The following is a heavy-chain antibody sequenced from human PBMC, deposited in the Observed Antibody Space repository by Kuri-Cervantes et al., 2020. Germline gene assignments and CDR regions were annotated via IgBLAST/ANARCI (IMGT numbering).Heavy chain of an antibody. D-gene: IGHD6-13*01. CDR3: ARGSPYSSSWYNPYYYYYGMDV. CDR1: GYTFTSYG. V-gene: IGHV1-69*13. Sequence: SVKVSCKASGYTFTSYGISWVRQAPEQGLEWMGGIIPIFGTANYEQKFQGRVTITADESTSTAYMELSSLRSEDTAVYYCARGSPYSSSWYNPYYYYYGMDVWGQGTTVTVSS. J-gene: IGHJ6*02. CDR2: IIPIFGTA.